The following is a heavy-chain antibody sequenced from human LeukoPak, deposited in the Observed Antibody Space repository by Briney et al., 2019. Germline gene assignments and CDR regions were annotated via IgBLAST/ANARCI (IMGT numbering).Heavy chain of an antibody. V-gene: IGHV1-69*05. J-gene: IGHJ6*03. CDR1: GGSFSSYA. CDR2: FIPFCGTA. D-gene: IGHD4-11*01. Sequence: GSGVPVSCKDSGGSFSSYAISWVRQAPGQGLEGMVGFIPFCGTANYDQKFKGRVTVTTDTSTSPASLELSCLRAADAAVCFCARMKVRDYYYYYMAVWGKGTTVTVPS. CDR3: ARMKVRDYYYYYMAV.